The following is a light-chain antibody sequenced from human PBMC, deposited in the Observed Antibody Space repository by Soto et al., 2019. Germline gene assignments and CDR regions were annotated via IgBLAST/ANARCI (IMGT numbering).Light chain of an antibody. CDR1: QSISNY. Sequence: DIQMPQSPSSLSASVGDRVTITCRASQSISNYLNWYQQNPGKAHKLLMYAASSLQSGVPSRFSGGGSGTDFTLTISSLQPEDFATYYCQQSYSTPRTFGQGTKVEIK. J-gene: IGKJ1*01. V-gene: IGKV1-39*01. CDR3: QQSYSTPRT. CDR2: AAS.